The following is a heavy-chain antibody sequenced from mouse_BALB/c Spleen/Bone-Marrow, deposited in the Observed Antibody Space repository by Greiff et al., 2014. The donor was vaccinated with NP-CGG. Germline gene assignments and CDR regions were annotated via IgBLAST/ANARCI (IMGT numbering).Heavy chain of an antibody. Sequence: QVQLKQSAAELARPGASVKMSCKTSGYTFTYYTMHWVKQRPGQGLEWIGYINPSSGYTDYNQKFKDKTTLTTDKSSSTAYLQLSSLTSEDSAVYYCVRENYDYDGDAMDYWGQGTSVTVSS. V-gene: IGHV1-4*02. CDR2: INPSSGYT. CDR3: VRENYDYDGDAMDY. D-gene: IGHD2-4*01. CDR1: GYTFTYYT. J-gene: IGHJ4*01.